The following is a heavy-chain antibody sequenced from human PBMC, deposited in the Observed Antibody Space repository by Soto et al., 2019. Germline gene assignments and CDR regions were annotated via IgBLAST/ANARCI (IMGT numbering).Heavy chain of an antibody. CDR1: GYTFTSYG. CDR2: ISAYNGNT. Sequence: ASVKVSCKASGYTFTSYGISWVRQAPGQGLEWMGWISAYNGNTNYAQKLQGRVTMTTDTSTSTAYMELRSLRSEDTAVYYCARGGEYCISTSCYASSAMDVWGQGTTVTVSS. J-gene: IGHJ6*02. V-gene: IGHV1-18*01. D-gene: IGHD2-2*01. CDR3: ARGGEYCISTSCYASSAMDV.